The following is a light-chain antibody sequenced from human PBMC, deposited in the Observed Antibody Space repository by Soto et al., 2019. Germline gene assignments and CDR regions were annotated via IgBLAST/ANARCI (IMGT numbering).Light chain of an antibody. CDR1: QSISSY. V-gene: IGKV1-39*01. CDR2: AAS. Sequence: DIQMTQSPSALSASVVDRVTITFLASQSISSYLNWYQQKPGKAPKLLIFAASSLQSGAPSRFSGSGSGIDFTLTISSLQPEDFATYYCQQSYSPLPTFGQGPRWIS. CDR3: QQSYSPLPT. J-gene: IGKJ1*01.